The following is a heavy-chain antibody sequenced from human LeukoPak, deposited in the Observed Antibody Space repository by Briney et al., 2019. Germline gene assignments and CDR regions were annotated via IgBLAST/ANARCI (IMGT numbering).Heavy chain of an antibody. D-gene: IGHD2-8*01. V-gene: IGHV5-51*01. J-gene: IGHJ3*02. CDR1: GYSFTTDY. CDR2: IYPDDSDT. CDR3: ARQAYANNLDAFDI. Sequence: GESLKISCKGSGYSFTTDYIGWVRQLPGKGLEWMGIIYPDDSDTTYSPSFQGQVTISVDKSITTAFLQWSSLKASDTAMYYCARQAYANNLDAFDIWGQGTMVTVSS.